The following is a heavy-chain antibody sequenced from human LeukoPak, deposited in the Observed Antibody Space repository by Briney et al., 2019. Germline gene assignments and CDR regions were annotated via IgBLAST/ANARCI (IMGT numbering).Heavy chain of an antibody. D-gene: IGHD6-19*01. CDR2: IYSGGST. V-gene: IGHV3-53*01. J-gene: IGHJ4*02. Sequence: GGSLRLSCAASGFTVSSNYMSWVRQAPGKGLEWVSVIYSGGSTYYADSVKGRFTISRDNSKNTLCLQMNSLRAEDTAVYYCARGVGAVAAPFDYWGQGTLVTVSS. CDR1: GFTVSSNY. CDR3: ARGVGAVAAPFDY.